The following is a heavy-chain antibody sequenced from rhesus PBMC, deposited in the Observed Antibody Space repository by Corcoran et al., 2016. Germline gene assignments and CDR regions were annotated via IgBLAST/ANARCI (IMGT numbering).Heavy chain of an antibody. J-gene: IGHJ4*01. CDR2: IYWDDDK. Sequence: QVTLKESGPALVKPTQTLTLTCTFSGFSLSTSGMGVGWFRQPPGKALEWLASIYWDDDKYYSTSLKSRLTISKDTSKNQVVLTMTNMDPVDTATYYCARVQGGVSIMTSSFDYWGQGVLVTVSS. CDR3: ARVQGGVSIMTSSFDY. D-gene: IGHD3-34*01. V-gene: IGHV2S1*01. CDR1: GFSLSTSGMG.